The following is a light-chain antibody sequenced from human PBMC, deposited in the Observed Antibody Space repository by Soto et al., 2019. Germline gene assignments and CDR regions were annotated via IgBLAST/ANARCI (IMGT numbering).Light chain of an antibody. J-gene: IGLJ1*01. CDR3: ASYTSSSTRV. V-gene: IGLV2-14*01. CDR1: SSDVGGYNY. Sequence: QSVLTQPASVSGSPGQSITISCTGTSSDVGGYNYVSWYQQHPGKAPKLMIYEVSNRPSGVSNRFSGSKSGNTASLTISGLPADDEADYYCASYTSSSTRVFGTGTKLTVL. CDR2: EVS.